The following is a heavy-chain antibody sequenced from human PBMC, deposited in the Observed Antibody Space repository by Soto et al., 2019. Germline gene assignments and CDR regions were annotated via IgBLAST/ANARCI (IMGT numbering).Heavy chain of an antibody. D-gene: IGHD6-6*01. CDR3: AKGGSFDI. Sequence: QVQLVESGGSVVQPGGSRRLSCAASGFSFSYYGLHWVRQAPGKGLEWLALITHDGYNRYYAESVKGRFTISRDNSKNTIFLQMNSLKSEDTAVYYCAKGGSFDIWGQGTPVTVSS. CDR1: GFSFSYYG. CDR2: ITHDGYNR. J-gene: IGHJ4*02. V-gene: IGHV3-30*18.